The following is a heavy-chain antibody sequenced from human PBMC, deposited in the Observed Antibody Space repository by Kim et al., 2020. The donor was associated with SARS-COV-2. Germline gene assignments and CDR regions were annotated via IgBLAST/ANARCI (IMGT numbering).Heavy chain of an antibody. CDR3: AKPGAVRYNWFDP. Sequence: YNRSLKSRVTISVDTSRHQFSLNLKSVTAADTAVYYCAKPGAVRYNWFDPWGQGTLVTVSS. V-gene: IGHV4-34*13. D-gene: IGHD3-10*02. J-gene: IGHJ5*02.